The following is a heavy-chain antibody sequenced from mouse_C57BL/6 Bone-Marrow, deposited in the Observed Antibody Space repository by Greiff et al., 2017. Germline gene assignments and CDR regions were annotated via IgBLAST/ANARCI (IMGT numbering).Heavy chain of an antibody. Sequence: QVQLQQPGAELVMPGASVKLSCKASGYTFTSYWMHWVKQRPGQGLEWIGEIDPSDSYTNYNQKFKGKSTLTVDKSSSTAYMQLSSLTSEDSAVYSCARHRRWYDDWGTGTTVTVSS. V-gene: IGHV1-69*01. CDR3: ARHRRWYDD. J-gene: IGHJ1*03. D-gene: IGHD2-1*01. CDR1: GYTFTSYW. CDR2: IDPSDSYT.